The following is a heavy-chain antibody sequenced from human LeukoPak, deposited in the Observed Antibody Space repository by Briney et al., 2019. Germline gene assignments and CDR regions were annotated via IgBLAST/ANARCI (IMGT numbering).Heavy chain of an antibody. D-gene: IGHD3-22*01. CDR3: ARDLLPDYYDSSGDAFDI. J-gene: IGHJ3*02. CDR1: GYTFTSYG. CDR2: ISAYNGNT. V-gene: IGHV1-18*01. Sequence: ASVKVSCKASGYTFTSYGISWVRQAPGQGLAWMGWISAYNGNTNYAQKLQGRVTMTTDTSTSTAYMELRSLRSDDTAVYYCARDLLPDYYDSSGDAFDIWGQGTMVTVSS.